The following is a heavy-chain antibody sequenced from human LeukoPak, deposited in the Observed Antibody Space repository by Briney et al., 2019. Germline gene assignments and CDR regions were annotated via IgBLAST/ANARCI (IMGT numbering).Heavy chain of an antibody. CDR1: GGSISSPNW. D-gene: IGHD2-15*01. V-gene: IGHV4-4*02. Sequence: SETLSLTCTVSGGSISSPNWWNWVRQSPGKGLEWIGEISQSGNTNYNPSLKSRVTMSVDKSKNQFSLQLSSVTAADTAVYYCAREVGYCSGGSCYSYFDYWGQGTLVTVSS. CDR3: AREVGYCSGGSCYSYFDY. J-gene: IGHJ4*02. CDR2: ISQSGNT.